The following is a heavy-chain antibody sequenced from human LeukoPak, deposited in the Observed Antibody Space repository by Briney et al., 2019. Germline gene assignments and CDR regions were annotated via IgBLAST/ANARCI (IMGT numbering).Heavy chain of an antibody. CDR3: ARVGEGAFDI. V-gene: IGHV1-18*01. Sequence: ASVKASCKASGYTFTSYAMNWVRQAPGQGLEWMGWISAYNGNTNYAQKLQGRATMTTDTSTSTAYMELRSLRSDDTAVYYCARVGEGAFDIWGQGTMVTVSS. CDR1: GYTFTSYA. CDR2: ISAYNGNT. J-gene: IGHJ3*02.